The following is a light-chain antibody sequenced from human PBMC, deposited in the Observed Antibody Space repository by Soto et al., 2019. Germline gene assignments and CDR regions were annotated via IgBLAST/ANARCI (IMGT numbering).Light chain of an antibody. Sequence: QLVLTQSPSASASLGASVKLACTLSSGHSNYAIAWQQQQPQKGPRFLMKVNSDGSHIKGAGIPDRFSGSSSGAEHYLTISSLQSEDEADYYCQTWDTGIQGIFGGGTKLTVL. J-gene: IGLJ2*01. V-gene: IGLV4-69*01. CDR2: VNSDGSH. CDR1: SGHSNYA. CDR3: QTWDTGIQGI.